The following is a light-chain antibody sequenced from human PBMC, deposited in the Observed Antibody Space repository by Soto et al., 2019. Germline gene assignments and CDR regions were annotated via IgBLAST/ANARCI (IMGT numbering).Light chain of an antibody. Sequence: DIQMTQSPSTLSASVGDRVTITCRASQSISSWLAWYQQKPGKAPKVLIYKASSLESGVPSRFSGSGSGTEFTLTITSLQPDDSATYYCQQYKSYPRTFGHGTKVDIK. CDR2: KAS. CDR1: QSISSW. J-gene: IGKJ1*01. CDR3: QQYKSYPRT. V-gene: IGKV1-5*03.